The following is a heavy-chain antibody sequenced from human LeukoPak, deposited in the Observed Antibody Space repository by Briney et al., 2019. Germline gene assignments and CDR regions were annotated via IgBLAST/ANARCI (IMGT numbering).Heavy chain of an antibody. CDR1: GYTFTDFY. J-gene: IGHJ4*02. D-gene: IGHD3-9*01. V-gene: IGHV1-2*06. CDR3: ARELTRRAIFTDY. Sequence: ASVKVSCKASGYTFTDFYIHWVRQAPGQGVEWMGRINPKSGVKEYAQKFQGRGAMTTDTSINTAYMELSRLRSDDTAVYYCARELTRRAIFTDYWGQGTLVTVSS. CDR2: INPKSGVK.